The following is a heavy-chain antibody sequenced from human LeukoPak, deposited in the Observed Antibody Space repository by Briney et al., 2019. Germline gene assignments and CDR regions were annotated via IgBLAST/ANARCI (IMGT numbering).Heavy chain of an antibody. CDR3: ARDIVSGSYYNYYYYGMDV. V-gene: IGHV3-21*01. CDR1: GFTFSSYS. J-gene: IGHJ6*02. D-gene: IGHD3-10*01. Sequence: GSLLLSCAASGFTFSSYSMNGVRPAPGKGLEGVSSISSSSSYIYYADSVKGRFTISRDNAKNSLYLQMNSLRAEDTAVYYCARDIVSGSYYNYYYYGMDVWGQGTTVTVSS. CDR2: ISSSSSYI.